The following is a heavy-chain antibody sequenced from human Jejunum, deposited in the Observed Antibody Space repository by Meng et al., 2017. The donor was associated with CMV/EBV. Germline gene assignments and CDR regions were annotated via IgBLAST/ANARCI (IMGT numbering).Heavy chain of an antibody. CDR3: ASRPGAIFGVVIIPNFDY. D-gene: IGHD3-3*01. CDR2: ISGNSGST. Sequence: FTSNDMTWVRQAPGKGLEWVSGISGNSGSTYYADSVKGRFSISRDNSKNTVYLQMNSLRAEDTAVYYCASRPGAIFGVVIIPNFDYWGQGTLVTVSS. CDR1: FTSND. V-gene: IGHV3-23*01. J-gene: IGHJ4*02.